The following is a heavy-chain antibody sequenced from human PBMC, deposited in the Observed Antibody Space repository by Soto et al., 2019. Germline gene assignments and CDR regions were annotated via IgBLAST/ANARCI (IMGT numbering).Heavy chain of an antibody. CDR2: ISWNSGGI. Sequence: EVQLVESGGNLVQPGRSLRLSCVASGFTFDDYAMHWVRQVPGKGLEWVSGISWNSGGIGYADSVKGRFTISSYNAKNSLYLQMNSLRAEDTALYYCAKDLRDPWFGELFYYGMDVWGQGTTVTVSS. J-gene: IGHJ6*02. CDR3: AKDLRDPWFGELFYYGMDV. D-gene: IGHD3-10*01. V-gene: IGHV3-9*01. CDR1: GFTFDDYA.